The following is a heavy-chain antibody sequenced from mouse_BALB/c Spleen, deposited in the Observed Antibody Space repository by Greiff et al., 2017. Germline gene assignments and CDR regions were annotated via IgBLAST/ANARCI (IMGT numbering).Heavy chain of an antibody. Sequence: EVQLQQSGTVLARPGASVKMSCKASGYTFTSYWMHWVKQRPGQGLEWIGAIYPGNSDTSYNQKFKGKAKLTAVTSTSTAYMELSSLTNEDSAVYYCTRGSSRGDWFAYWGQGTLVTVSA. CDR3: TRGSSRGDWFAY. D-gene: IGHD1-1*01. V-gene: IGHV1-5*01. CDR2: IYPGNSDT. J-gene: IGHJ3*01. CDR1: GYTFTSYW.